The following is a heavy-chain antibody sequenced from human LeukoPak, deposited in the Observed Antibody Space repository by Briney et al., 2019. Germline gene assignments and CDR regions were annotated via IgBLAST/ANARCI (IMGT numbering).Heavy chain of an antibody. CDR1: GFTFSNYA. V-gene: IGHV3-23*01. CDR2: ISGSGGST. CDR3: AKGEAVTTYYYYGMDV. D-gene: IGHD4-17*01. J-gene: IGHJ6*02. Sequence: GGSLRLSCAASGFTFSNYAMSWVRQAPGRGLEWVSAISGSGGSTYYADSVKGRFTISRDNSKNTLYLQMNSLRAEDTAVYYCAKGEAVTTYYYYGMDVWGQGTTVTVSS.